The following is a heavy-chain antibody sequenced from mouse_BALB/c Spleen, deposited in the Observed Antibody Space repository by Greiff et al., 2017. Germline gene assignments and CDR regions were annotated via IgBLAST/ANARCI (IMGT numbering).Heavy chain of an antibody. CDR2: ISSGGSYT. CDR1: GFTFSSYA. CDR3: ARPNSRGYFDV. Sequence: EVQGVESGGGLVKPGGSLKLSCAASGFTFSSYAMSWVRQSPEKRLEWVAEISSGGSYTYYPDTVTGRFTISRDNAKNTLYLEMSSLRSEDTAMYYCARPNSRGYFDVWGAGTTVTVSS. V-gene: IGHV5-9-4*01. J-gene: IGHJ1*01.